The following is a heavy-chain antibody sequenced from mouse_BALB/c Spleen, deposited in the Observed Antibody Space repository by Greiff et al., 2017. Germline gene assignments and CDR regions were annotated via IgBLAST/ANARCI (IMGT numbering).Heavy chain of an antibody. Sequence: QVQLQQSGAELMKPGASVKISCKATGYTFSSYWIEWVKQRPGHGLEWIGEILPGSGITNYNEKFKGKATFTADTSSNTAYMQLSSLTSEDSAVYYCARGRYDGFAYWGQGTLVTVSA. V-gene: IGHV1-9*01. CDR2: ILPGSGIT. J-gene: IGHJ3*01. D-gene: IGHD2-14*01. CDR3: ARGRYDGFAY. CDR1: GYTFSSYW.